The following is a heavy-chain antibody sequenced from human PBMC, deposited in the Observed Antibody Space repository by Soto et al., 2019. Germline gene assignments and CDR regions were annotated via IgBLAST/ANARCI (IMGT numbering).Heavy chain of an antibody. D-gene: IGHD5-18*01. CDR3: AREGDTAMVKSLYYYYYGMDV. V-gene: IGHV1-2*02. CDR2: INPNSCGT. J-gene: IGHJ6*02. CDR1: GYTFTSYG. Sequence: ASVKVSCKASGYTFTSYGISWVRQAPGQGLEWMGWINPNSCGTNYAQKFQGRVTLTRDTSISTAYMELSRLRSDDTAVYYCAREGDTAMVKSLYYYYYGMDVWGQGTTVTVSS.